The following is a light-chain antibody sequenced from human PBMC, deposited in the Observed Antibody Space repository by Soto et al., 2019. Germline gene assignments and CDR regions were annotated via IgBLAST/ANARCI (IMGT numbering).Light chain of an antibody. V-gene: IGLV2-23*01. J-gene: IGLJ1*01. CDR1: SSDVGNYNL. Sequence: QSALTQPASVSGSPGQSITISYTGTSSDVGNYNLVSWCQQHPGKAPKLMIYEGSKRPSGVSNRFSGSKSGNTASLTISGLQAEDEADYYCCSYAGSSTYVFGTGTKVTVL. CDR2: EGS. CDR3: CSYAGSSTYV.